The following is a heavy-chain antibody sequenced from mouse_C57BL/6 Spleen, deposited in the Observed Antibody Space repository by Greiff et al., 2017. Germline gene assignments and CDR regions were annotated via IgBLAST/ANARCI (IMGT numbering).Heavy chain of an antibody. CDR1: GYTFTSYW. CDR2: IDPSDSYT. D-gene: IGHD3-3*01. Sequence: QVQLQQPGAELVMPGASVKLSCKASGYTFTSYWMHWVKQRPGQGLEWIGEIDPSDSYTNYNQKVKGKSTLTVDKSSSTAYMQLSSLTSEDSAVYYGARLGGFDYWGQGTTLTVSS. J-gene: IGHJ2*01. CDR3: ARLGGFDY. V-gene: IGHV1-69*01.